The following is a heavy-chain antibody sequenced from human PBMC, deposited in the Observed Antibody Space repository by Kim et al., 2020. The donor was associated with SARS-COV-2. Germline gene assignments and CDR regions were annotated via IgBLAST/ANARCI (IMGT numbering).Heavy chain of an antibody. V-gene: IGHV3-9*01. CDR3: AKDMHSSSGRAFDI. CDR1: GFTFGDYA. J-gene: IGHJ3*02. Sequence: GGSLRLSCAASGFTFGDYAMHWVRQAPGKGLEWVSGISWNSGSIGYADSVKGRFTITRDNAKNSLYLQMNSLRAEDTALYYCAKDMHSSSGRAFDIWGQGTMVTVSS. CDR2: ISWNSGSI. D-gene: IGHD6-6*01.